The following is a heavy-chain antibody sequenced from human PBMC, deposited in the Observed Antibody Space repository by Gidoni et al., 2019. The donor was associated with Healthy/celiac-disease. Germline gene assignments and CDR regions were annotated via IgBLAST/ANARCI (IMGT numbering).Heavy chain of an antibody. V-gene: IGHV4-39*01. CDR3: ARRPMRGAFDY. CDR1: GGPISRSSYY. J-gene: IGHJ4*02. D-gene: IGHD3-16*01. CDR2: IYYSGSN. Sequence: QLQLQESGPGLVKPSETLSLTCTVSGGPISRSSYYWGWIRQPPGKVLEWIGSIYYSGSNYYNPSLKSRVTISVDTSKNQFSLKLSSVTAADTAVYYCARRPMRGAFDYWGQGTLVTVSS.